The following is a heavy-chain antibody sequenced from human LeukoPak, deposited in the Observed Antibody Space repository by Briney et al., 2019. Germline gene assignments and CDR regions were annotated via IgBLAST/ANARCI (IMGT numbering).Heavy chain of an antibody. CDR2: MNPNSGNT. V-gene: IGHV1-8*02. CDR1: RGTFSSYA. Sequence: ASVKVSCKASRGTFSSYAISWVRQAPGQGLEWMGWMNPNSGNTGYAQKFQGRVTMTRNTSISTAYMELSSLRSEDTAVYYCARGQTHHTAFDIWGQGTMVTVSS. J-gene: IGHJ3*02. CDR3: ARGQTHHTAFDI.